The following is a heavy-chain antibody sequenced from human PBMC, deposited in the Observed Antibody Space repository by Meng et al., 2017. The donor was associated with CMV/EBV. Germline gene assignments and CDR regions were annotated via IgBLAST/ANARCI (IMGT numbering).Heavy chain of an antibody. CDR3: ATGLGEDGDYTGDF. CDR2: ISGSGGST. D-gene: IGHD4-17*01. J-gene: IGHJ4*02. CDR1: GFTFSSYA. V-gene: IGHV3-23*01. Sequence: GGSLRLSCAASGFTFSSYAMSWVRQAPGKGLEWVSAISGSGGSTYYADSVKGRFTISRDNSKNTVFLQMNSLRAEDTAVYYCATGLGEDGDYTGDFWGQGTLVTVSS.